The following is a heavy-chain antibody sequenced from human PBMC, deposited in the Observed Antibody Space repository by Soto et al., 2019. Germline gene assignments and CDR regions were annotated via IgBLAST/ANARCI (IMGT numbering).Heavy chain of an antibody. CDR1: GFTFSSYA. Sequence: EVQLLESGGGLVQPGGSLRLSCAASGFTFSSYAMSWVRQAPGKGLEWVSAISGSGGSTYYADSVKDRFTISRDNSKNTLYLQMNSLRAEDTAVYHSAKQKGYSSAWLQFDYWGQGTLVTVSS. D-gene: IGHD6-13*01. CDR3: AKQKGYSSAWLQFDY. CDR2: ISGSGGST. V-gene: IGHV3-23*01. J-gene: IGHJ4*02.